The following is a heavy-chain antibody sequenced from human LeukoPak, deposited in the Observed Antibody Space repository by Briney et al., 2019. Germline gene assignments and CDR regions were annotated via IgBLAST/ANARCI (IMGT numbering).Heavy chain of an antibody. D-gene: IGHD2-15*01. V-gene: IGHV3-53*01. J-gene: IGHJ4*02. CDR2: IYSGGST. CDR1: GSTVSSNY. CDR3: ARVGRRSGGSLLRPLDY. Sequence: GGSLRLSCAASGSTVSSNYMSWVRQAPGKGLEWVSVIYSGGSTYYADSVKGRFTISRDNSKSTLYIQMNSLRAEDTAVYYCARVGRRSGGSLLRPLDYWGQGTLVTVSS.